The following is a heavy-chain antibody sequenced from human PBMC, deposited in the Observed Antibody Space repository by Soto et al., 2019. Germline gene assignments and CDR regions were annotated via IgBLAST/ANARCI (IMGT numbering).Heavy chain of an antibody. J-gene: IGHJ6*03. CDR3: ARRADPRYYYYYYMDV. V-gene: IGHV4-39*01. CDR1: GGSISSSSYY. CDR2: IYYSGST. Sequence: QLQLQESGPGLVKPSETLSLTCTVSGGSISSSSYYWGWIRQPPGKGLEWIGSIYYSGSTYYNPSLKSRVTISVDTSKNQFSLKLSSVTAADTAVYYCARRADPRYYYYYYMDVWGKGTTVTVSS.